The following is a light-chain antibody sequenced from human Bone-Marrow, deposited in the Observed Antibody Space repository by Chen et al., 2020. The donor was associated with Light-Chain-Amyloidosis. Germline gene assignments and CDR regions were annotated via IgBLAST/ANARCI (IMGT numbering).Light chain of an antibody. V-gene: IGKV3-20*01. CDR3: QQYGTSPLT. CDR2: GAS. J-gene: IGKJ4*01. Sequence: EIVLTQSPGTLSLSPGERATLSCRASQSVRSNYLAWYQQKPGQAPRLLIYGASSRATGIPDRFSGSGSGADFTRTISRLEPGDFAMYYCQQYGTSPLTFGGGTKVEIK. CDR1: QSVRSNY.